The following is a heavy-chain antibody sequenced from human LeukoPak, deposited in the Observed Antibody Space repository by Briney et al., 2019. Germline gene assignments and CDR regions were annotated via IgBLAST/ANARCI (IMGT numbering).Heavy chain of an antibody. D-gene: IGHD3-3*01. Sequence: SETLSLTCAVYGGSFSGYYWSWIRQPPGKGLEWIGEINHSGSTNYNPSPKSRVTISVDTSKNQFSLKLSSVTAADTAVYYCARARITIFGVATYYMDVWGKGTTVTVSS. V-gene: IGHV4-34*01. CDR1: GGSFSGYY. CDR3: ARARITIFGVATYYMDV. J-gene: IGHJ6*03. CDR2: INHSGST.